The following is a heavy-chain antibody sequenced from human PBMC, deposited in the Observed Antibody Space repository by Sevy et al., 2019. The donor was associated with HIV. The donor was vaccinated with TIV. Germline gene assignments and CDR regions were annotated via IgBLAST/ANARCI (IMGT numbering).Heavy chain of an antibody. CDR2: LSSSTSTI. Sequence: GGSLRLSCAASGFSFSGYNMYWVRQAPGRGLEWVSYLSSSTSTIHYADSVKGRFTISRDNAKNSLFLQMNSLRDEDTAVYYCAGDYSWNYDSYFYRMDVWGQRTTVTVSS. CDR1: GFSFSGYN. V-gene: IGHV3-48*02. D-gene: IGHD1-7*01. J-gene: IGHJ6*02. CDR3: AGDYSWNYDSYFYRMDV.